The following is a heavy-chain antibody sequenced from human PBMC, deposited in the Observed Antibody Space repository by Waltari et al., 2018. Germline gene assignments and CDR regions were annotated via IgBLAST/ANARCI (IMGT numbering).Heavy chain of an antibody. D-gene: IGHD1-26*01. CDR3: ARSLGASYYYYYGMDV. CDR2: INPNSGGT. Sequence: QVQLVQSGAEVKKPGASVKVSCKASGYTFTGYYLPWVRQAPGQGLEWMGWINPNSGGTNYAKKFQGWVTMTRDTSISTAYMERSRLRSDDTAVYYCARSLGASYYYYYGMDVWGQGTTVTVSS. CDR1: GYTFTGYY. J-gene: IGHJ6*02. V-gene: IGHV1-2*04.